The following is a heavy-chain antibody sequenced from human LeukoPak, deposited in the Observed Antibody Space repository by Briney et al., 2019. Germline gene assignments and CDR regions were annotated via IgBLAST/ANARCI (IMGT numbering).Heavy chain of an antibody. D-gene: IGHD6-13*01. V-gene: IGHV5-51*01. CDR3: ARRSSSWYDGQYYYGMDV. CDR1: GYRFSNYW. Sequence: GESLKISCKGSGYRFSNYWIGWVRQMPGKGLEWMGIIYPGDSDTRYSPPFLGQVTISADKSINTAYLQWSSLKASDTAMYYCARRSSSWYDGQYYYGMDVWGQGTTVTVSS. J-gene: IGHJ6*02. CDR2: IYPGDSDT.